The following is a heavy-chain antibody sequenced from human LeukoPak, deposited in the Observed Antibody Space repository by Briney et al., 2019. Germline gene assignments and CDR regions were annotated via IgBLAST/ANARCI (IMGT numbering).Heavy chain of an antibody. CDR3: ARRVSSSGFDAFDV. CDR2: NYPGDSDT. CDR1: GYSFATYW. V-gene: IGHV5-51*03. J-gene: IGHJ3*01. Sequence: GESLKISCKGSGYSFATYWIGWVRQMPGKGLEWMGINYPGDSDTTYSPSFQGQVTMSADKSITTAYLQWSSLKASDTAMYYCARRVSSSGFDAFDVWGQGTMVTVSS. D-gene: IGHD5-12*01.